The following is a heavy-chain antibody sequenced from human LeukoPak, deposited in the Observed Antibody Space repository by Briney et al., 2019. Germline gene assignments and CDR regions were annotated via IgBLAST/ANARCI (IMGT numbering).Heavy chain of an antibody. CDR2: ISSSGSTI. Sequence: GGSLRLSCAASGFTFSSYEMNWVRQAPGKGLEWVSYISSSGSTIYYADSVKGRFTISRDNAKNSLYLQMNSLRAEDTAVYYCARGVLFLIYVLAESYRGEGTLVTVSS. V-gene: IGHV3-48*03. D-gene: IGHD3-3*02. J-gene: IGHJ4*02. CDR3: ARGVLFLIYVLAESY. CDR1: GFTFSSYE.